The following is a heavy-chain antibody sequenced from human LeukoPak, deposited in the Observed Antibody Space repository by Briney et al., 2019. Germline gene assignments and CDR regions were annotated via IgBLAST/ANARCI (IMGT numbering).Heavy chain of an antibody. J-gene: IGHJ4*02. CDR2: ISGSGDTT. CDR3: ARESGGHDY. CDR1: GFTFSSYA. Sequence: GGSLRLSCAASGFTFSSYAMTWLRQAPGKGLEWVSVISGSGDTTYCADSVKGRFTISRDNSKNTLYLQMNSLRVEDTAIYHCARESGGHDYWGQGTLVTVSS. D-gene: IGHD1-1*01. V-gene: IGHV3-23*01.